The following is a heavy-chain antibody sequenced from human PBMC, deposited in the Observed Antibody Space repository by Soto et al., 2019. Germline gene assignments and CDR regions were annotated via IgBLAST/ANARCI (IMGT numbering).Heavy chain of an antibody. J-gene: IGHJ6*02. CDR1: GFTFSDYY. CDR3: ARDYSSSRYYGMDV. Sequence: GGSLRLSCEASGFTFSDYYMSWIRQAPGKGLEWVSYISSSGSTIYYADSVKGRFTISRDNAKDSLYLRMNSLRAEDTAVYYCARDYSSSRYYGMDVWGQGTTVTVSS. CDR2: ISSSGSTI. D-gene: IGHD6-6*01. V-gene: IGHV3-11*01.